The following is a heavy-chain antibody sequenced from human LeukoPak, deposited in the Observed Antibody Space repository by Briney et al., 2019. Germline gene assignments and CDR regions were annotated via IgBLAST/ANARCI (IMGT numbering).Heavy chain of an antibody. V-gene: IGHV3-7*03. CDR1: GLTFSSSW. CDR2: INPDGNKK. Sequence: GGSLRLSCAVSGLTFSSSWMDWVRQAPGKGLEWVASINPDGNKKYSADSVKGRFTISRDNAENSLYLQMNSLRAEDTALYYCAKDISWGQGTLVTVSS. J-gene: IGHJ4*02. CDR3: AKDIS. D-gene: IGHD1-14*01.